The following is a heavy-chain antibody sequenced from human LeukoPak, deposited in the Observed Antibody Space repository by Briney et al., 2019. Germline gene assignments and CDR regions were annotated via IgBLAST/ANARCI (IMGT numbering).Heavy chain of an antibody. CDR2: MNPNSGNT. D-gene: IGHD3-10*01. CDR1: GYTFTSYD. CDR3: ARRSRSYGSGNIGGY. J-gene: IGHJ4*02. V-gene: IGHV1-8*01. Sequence: ASVKVSCKASGYTFTSYDIHWVRQATGQGLEWMGWMNPNSGNTGYAQKFQGRVTMTRNTSISTAYMELSSLRSDDTAVYYCARRSRSYGSGNIGGYWGQGTLVTVSS.